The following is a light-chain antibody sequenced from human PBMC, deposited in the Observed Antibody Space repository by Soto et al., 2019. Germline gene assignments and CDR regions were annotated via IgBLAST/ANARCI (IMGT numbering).Light chain of an antibody. CDR1: SSDVGGYNF. CDR3: SSYAGSDNFVL. J-gene: IGLJ2*01. Sequence: QSALSQPPSASGSPGQSVTISCTGSSSDVGGYNFVSWYQHLPGKAPKLMIYEVIRRPSGVPDRFSGSKSGNTASLTVSGLQAEDEADYYCSSYAGSDNFVLFGGGTKVTVL. V-gene: IGLV2-8*01. CDR2: EVI.